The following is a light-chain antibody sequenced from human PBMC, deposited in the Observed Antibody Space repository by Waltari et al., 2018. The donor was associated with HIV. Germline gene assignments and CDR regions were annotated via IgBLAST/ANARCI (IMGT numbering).Light chain of an antibody. CDR1: SLDLGLDTY. CDR2: DVH. V-gene: IGLV2-14*03. CDR3: SSFSSGPSLYI. J-gene: IGLJ1*01. Sequence: SALLHPPSSTGSPGQSITILYTGSSLDLGLDTYPSLYQQFSGEAPKLIIYDVHKRPSGVSDRFSGSKSGNTASLTISGLQTDDEAGYFCSSFSSGPSLYIFGGGTQVSVL.